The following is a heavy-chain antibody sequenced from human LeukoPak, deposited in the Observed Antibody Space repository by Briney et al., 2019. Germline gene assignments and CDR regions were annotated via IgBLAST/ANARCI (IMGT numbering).Heavy chain of an antibody. V-gene: IGHV3-48*02. CDR2: ISSRSSTI. CDR1: GFTFSSHD. J-gene: IGHJ4*02. Sequence: GGSLRLSCTASGFTFSSHDMNWVRQAPGKGLEWVSYISSRSSTIYYADSVKGRFTISRDNAKNSLFLQMNSLRDEDTAVYYCARDQSWLPDYWGQGTLVTASS. D-gene: IGHD3-22*01. CDR3: ARDQSWLPDY.